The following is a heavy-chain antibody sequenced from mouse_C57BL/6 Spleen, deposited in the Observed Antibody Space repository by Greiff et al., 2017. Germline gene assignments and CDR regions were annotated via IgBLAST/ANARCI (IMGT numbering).Heavy chain of an antibody. D-gene: IGHD2-12*01. CDR2: INPSNGGT. Sequence: QVQLQQPGTELVKPGASVKLSCKASGYTFTSYWMHWVKQRPGQGLEWIGNINPSNGGTNYNEKFQSKATLTVDKSSSTAYMQLSSLTSEDSAVYYCARLDDERVYYYAMDYWGQGTSVTVSS. CDR1: GYTFTSYW. CDR3: ARLDDERVYYYAMDY. V-gene: IGHV1-53*01. J-gene: IGHJ4*01.